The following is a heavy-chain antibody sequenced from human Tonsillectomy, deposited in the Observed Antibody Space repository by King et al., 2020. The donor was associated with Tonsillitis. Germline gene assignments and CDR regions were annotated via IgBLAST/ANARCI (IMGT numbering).Heavy chain of an antibody. J-gene: IGHJ4*02. CDR3: ARARSYYYDSSGYYY. D-gene: IGHD3-22*01. Sequence: VQLVESGGGLVKPGGSLRLSCAASGFTLSEYYRSWIRQAPGKGLEWVSYISSSSRYTNYADSLNGRFTISRDNAKNSLYLQMNSLRAEDTAVYYCARARSYYYDSSGYYYWGQGTLVTVSS. V-gene: IGHV3-11*05. CDR2: ISSSSRYT. CDR1: GFTLSEYY.